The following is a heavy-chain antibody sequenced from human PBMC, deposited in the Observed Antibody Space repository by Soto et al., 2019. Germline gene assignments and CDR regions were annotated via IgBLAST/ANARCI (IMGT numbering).Heavy chain of an antibody. CDR3: ARVRVGYSGYDYYYFDY. D-gene: IGHD5-12*01. V-gene: IGHV1-69*01. CDR2: IIPIFGTA. CDR1: GFTFSSYA. Sequence: VQLVESGGGLVKPGGSLRLSCAASGFTFSSYAISWVRQAPGQGLEWMGGIIPIFGTANYAQKFQGRVTITADESTSTAYMELSSLRSEDTAVYYCARVRVGYSGYDYYYFDYWGQGTLVTVSS. J-gene: IGHJ4*02.